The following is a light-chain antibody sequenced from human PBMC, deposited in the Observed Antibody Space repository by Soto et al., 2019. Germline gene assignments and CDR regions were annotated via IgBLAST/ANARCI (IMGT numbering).Light chain of an antibody. V-gene: IGKV3-11*01. Sequence: EIVLTQSPATLSLSPGERATLSCRASQSVSVYLAWYQQKAGQAPRLLIYDASSRANGIPSRFSGSGSGTDFTLTISSLEPDDFAVYYCQQRSHWPRTFGQGTTLDIK. CDR3: QQRSHWPRT. J-gene: IGKJ2*01. CDR1: QSVSVY. CDR2: DAS.